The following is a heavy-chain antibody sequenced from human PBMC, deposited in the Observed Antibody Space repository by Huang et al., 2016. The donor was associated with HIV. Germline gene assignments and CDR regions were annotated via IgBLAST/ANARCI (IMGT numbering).Heavy chain of an antibody. Sequence: EVQVVESGGGLIQPGGSLRLSCAASGFAVRRNYMTWVRQAPGKGREWVSLVDGDGNTYYADSVKGRFTISRDGSKNTMYLQMSSLRAEDTAVYYCARRLTNYYDSSGYYRGHAFDVWGQGTMVTVSS. J-gene: IGHJ3*01. CDR3: ARRLTNYYDSSGYYRGHAFDV. D-gene: IGHD3-22*01. CDR2: VDGDGNT. CDR1: GFAVRRNY. V-gene: IGHV3-53*01.